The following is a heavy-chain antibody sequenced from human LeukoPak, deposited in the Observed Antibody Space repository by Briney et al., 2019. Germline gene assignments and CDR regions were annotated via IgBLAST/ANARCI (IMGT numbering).Heavy chain of an antibody. V-gene: IGHV1-18*01. D-gene: IGHD4-17*01. CDR1: GYTFTSYG. CDR2: ISAYNGNT. Sequence: ASVKVSCKASGYTFTSYGISWVRQAPGQGLEWMGWISAYNGNTNYAQKLQGRVTMTTDTSTSTAYMELRSLRSDDTAVYYCAREAPPGVTTVTTVVWDYMDVWGKGTTVTVSS. CDR3: AREAPPGVTTVTTVVWDYMDV. J-gene: IGHJ6*03.